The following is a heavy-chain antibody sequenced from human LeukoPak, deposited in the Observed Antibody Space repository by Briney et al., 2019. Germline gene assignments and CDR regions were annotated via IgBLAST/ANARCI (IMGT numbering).Heavy chain of an antibody. D-gene: IGHD6-13*01. Sequence: PGGSLRLSCAASGFTLSDYYMSWIRQAPGKGLEWVSYISSSGSTIYYADSVKGRFTISRDTAKNSLYLQISSLRAEDTDVYYCEVIAAAGTSLDYYGMDVWGQGTTVTVSS. J-gene: IGHJ6*02. CDR1: GFTLSDYY. V-gene: IGHV3-11*01. CDR3: EVIAAAGTSLDYYGMDV. CDR2: ISSSGSTI.